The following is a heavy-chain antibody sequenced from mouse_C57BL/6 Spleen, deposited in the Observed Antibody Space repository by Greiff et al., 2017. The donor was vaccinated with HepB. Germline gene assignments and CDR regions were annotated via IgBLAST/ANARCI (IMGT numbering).Heavy chain of an antibody. D-gene: IGHD1-1*01. CDR1: GFTFTNSY. CDR2: IDPANGNT. CDR3: ARNYIGSSYDD. Sequence: VQLQQSVAELVRPGASVKLSCKASGFTFTNSYMHWVKQRPEQGLEWIGRIDPANGNTKYAQKFQGKATITAYTSSNTAYLQLSSLTSGDTAIYYCARNYIGSSYDDWGQGTTLTVSS. J-gene: IGHJ2*01. V-gene: IGHV14-3*01.